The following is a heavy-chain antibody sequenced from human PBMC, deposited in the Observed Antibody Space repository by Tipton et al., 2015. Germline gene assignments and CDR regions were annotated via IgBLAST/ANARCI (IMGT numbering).Heavy chain of an antibody. V-gene: IGHV3-33*06. Sequence: SLRLSCAASGFTFSTYGMHWVRQAPGKGLEWVAVIWYDGSNEYYADSVKGRFTLSRDNSKNTLFLQMNSLRAEDTAVYYCAKGASFFDYWGQGTLVTVSS. CDR3: AKGASFFDY. CDR1: GFTFSTYG. J-gene: IGHJ4*02. CDR2: IWYDGSNE. D-gene: IGHD3-3*02.